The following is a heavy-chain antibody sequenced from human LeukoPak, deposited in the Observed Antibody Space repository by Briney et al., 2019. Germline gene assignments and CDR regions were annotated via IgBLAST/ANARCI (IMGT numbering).Heavy chain of an antibody. D-gene: IGHD3-10*01. CDR3: AKGASPMVRGVIIHDY. Sequence: GGSLRLSCAASGFSFSSYGMYWVRQAPGKGLEWVAFIRYDGSNKYYADSVKGRFTISRDNSKNTLYLQMNSLRAEDTAVYYCAKGASPMVRGVIIHDYWGQGTLVTVSP. V-gene: IGHV3-30*02. CDR1: GFSFSSYG. J-gene: IGHJ4*02. CDR2: IRYDGSNK.